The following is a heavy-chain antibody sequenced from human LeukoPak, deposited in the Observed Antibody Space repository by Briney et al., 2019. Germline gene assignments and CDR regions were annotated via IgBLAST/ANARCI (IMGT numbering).Heavy chain of an antibody. CDR1: GGIFNKYT. D-gene: IGHD3-22*01. CDR3: ARGPTGYYDSSGYS. Sequence: ASVKVSCKASGGIFNKYTFSWVRQRPGQGLEWMGGITPLFGTANYAQKFQGRVTITADESTSTAYMELSSLRSEDTAVYYCARGPTGYYDSSGYSWGQGTLVTVSS. J-gene: IGHJ5*02. V-gene: IGHV1-69*13. CDR2: ITPLFGTA.